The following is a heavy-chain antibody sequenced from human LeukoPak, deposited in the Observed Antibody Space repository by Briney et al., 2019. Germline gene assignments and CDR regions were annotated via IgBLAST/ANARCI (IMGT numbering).Heavy chain of an antibody. J-gene: IGHJ3*02. CDR1: GGTFSSYA. D-gene: IGHD6-19*01. CDR3: AREVSSSGWYPRDAFDI. Sequence: SVKVSCKASGGTFSSYAISWVRQAPGQGLEWMGRIIPIFGTANYAQKFQGRVTITTDESTSTAYMELSSLRSEDTAGNYCAREVSSSGWYPRDAFDIWGQGTMVTVSS. V-gene: IGHV1-69*05. CDR2: IIPIFGTA.